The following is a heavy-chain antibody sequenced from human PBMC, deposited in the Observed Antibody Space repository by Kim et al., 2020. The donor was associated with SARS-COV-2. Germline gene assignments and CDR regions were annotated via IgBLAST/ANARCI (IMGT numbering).Heavy chain of an antibody. D-gene: IGHD5-18*01. V-gene: IGHV3-23*01. CDR3: AKVWTGYSYGRGAFDI. J-gene: IGHJ3*02. Sequence: SVKGPFTISRDNSKNTLYLQMNSLRAEDTAVYYCAKVWTGYSYGRGAFDIWGQGTVVTVSS.